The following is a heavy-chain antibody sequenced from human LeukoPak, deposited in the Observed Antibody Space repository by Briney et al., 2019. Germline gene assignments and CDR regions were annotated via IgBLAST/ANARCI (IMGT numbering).Heavy chain of an antibody. V-gene: IGHV4-30-2*01. CDR1: GGSISSGGYS. CDR3: ARVERGYSYGTSDY. CDR2: IYHSGST. D-gene: IGHD5-18*01. J-gene: IGHJ4*02. Sequence: SETLSLTCAVSGGSISSGGYSWSWIRQPPGKGLEWIGYIYHSGSTYYNPSLKSRVTISVDRSKNQFSLKLSSVTAADTAVYYCARVERGYSYGTSDYWGQGTLVTVSS.